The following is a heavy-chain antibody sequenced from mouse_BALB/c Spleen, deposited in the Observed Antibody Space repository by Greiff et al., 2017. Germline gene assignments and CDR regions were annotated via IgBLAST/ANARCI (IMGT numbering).Heavy chain of an antibody. Sequence: LQESGAELVRPGASVTLSCKASGYTFTDYEMHWVKQTPVHGLEWIGAIDPETGGTAYNQKFKGKATLTADKSSSTAYMELRSLTSEDSAVYYCTCSSGPWFAYWGQGTLVTVSA. CDR3: TCSSGPWFAY. D-gene: IGHD1-1*01. V-gene: IGHV1-15*01. J-gene: IGHJ3*01. CDR1: GYTFTDYE. CDR2: IDPETGGT.